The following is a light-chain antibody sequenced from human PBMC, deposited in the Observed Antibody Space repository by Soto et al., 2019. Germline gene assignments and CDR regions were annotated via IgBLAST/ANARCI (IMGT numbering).Light chain of an antibody. CDR3: LLYCSGARE. CDR2: DTS. J-gene: IGLJ2*01. V-gene: IGLV7-46*01. Sequence: QAVVTQEPSLTVSPGGTVILTCASSTGAVTSGHYPFWFQQKPGQAPRTLIYDTSNKHSWTPVRFSGSLLGGKAALTLSGAQPEDEAEYYCLLYCSGARELGGGTKLTVL. CDR1: TGAVTSGHY.